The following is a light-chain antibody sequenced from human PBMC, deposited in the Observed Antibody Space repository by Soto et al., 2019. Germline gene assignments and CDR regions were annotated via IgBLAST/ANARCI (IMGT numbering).Light chain of an antibody. J-gene: IGLJ2*01. V-gene: IGLV2-23*03. CDR1: SSDVGSYNL. Sequence: QSALTQPASVSGSPGQSITISCTGTSSDVGSYNLVSWYQQHPGKAPKLMIYEGSTRPSGVSNRFSGSKSGNTASLTISGLQAEAEADYYCCSYAGSTTFVVFGGGTQLTVL. CDR2: EGS. CDR3: CSYAGSTTFVV.